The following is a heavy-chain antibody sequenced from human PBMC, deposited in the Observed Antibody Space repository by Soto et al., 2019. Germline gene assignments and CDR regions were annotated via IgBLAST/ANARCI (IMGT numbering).Heavy chain of an antibody. V-gene: IGHV4-39*01. CDR2: VYYNENT. CDR1: GATINNFAYY. Sequence: PSEPLSLTCSVSGATINNFAYYWGWIRQPPGKGLEWIGTVYYNENTYYNPSLRSRVAISVDTAKNQFSLNLRSVTAADTAVYFCARRERYYGSPGWFDPWGQGTLVTSPQ. D-gene: IGHD3-10*01. J-gene: IGHJ5*01. CDR3: ARRERYYGSPGWFDP.